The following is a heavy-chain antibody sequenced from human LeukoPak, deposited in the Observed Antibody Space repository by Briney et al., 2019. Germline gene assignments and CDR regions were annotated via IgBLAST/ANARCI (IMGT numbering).Heavy chain of an antibody. J-gene: IGHJ4*02. V-gene: IGHV1-46*01. CDR2: FNPSGGGT. Sequence: ASVKVSCKASGYTFTSYYMHWVRQAPGQGLEWMGIFNPSGGGTRYAQKVQGRVTMTRDTSTSTVYMELSSLRSEDTAVYYCARLGGSGSYFDYWGQGTLVTVSS. D-gene: IGHD3-10*01. CDR3: ARLGGSGSYFDY. CDR1: GYTFTSYY.